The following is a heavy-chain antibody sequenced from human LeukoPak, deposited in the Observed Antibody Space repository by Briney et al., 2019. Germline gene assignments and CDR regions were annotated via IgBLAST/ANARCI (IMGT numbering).Heavy chain of an antibody. D-gene: IGHD4-17*01. CDR1: GLTGGHNY. V-gene: IGHV3-53*01. J-gene: IGHJ5*02. Sequence: GGSLRLSCAASGLTGGHNYVSWVRQAPGKGLEWVSAIHTSGDTCYADSVKGRFTISRDTSKNTLYLQINSLRVEDTAVYYCIVFGDSNHWGQGTLVTVSS. CDR3: IVFGDSNH. CDR2: IHTSGDT.